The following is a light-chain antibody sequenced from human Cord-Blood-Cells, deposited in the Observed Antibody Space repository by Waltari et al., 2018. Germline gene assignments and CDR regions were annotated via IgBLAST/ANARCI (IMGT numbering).Light chain of an antibody. CDR2: QDS. J-gene: IGLJ2*01. CDR3: QAWDGSTAV. V-gene: IGLV3-1*01. Sequence: SYELTQPPSVSVSPGQTASITCSGDKLGDKYACWYQQKPGQSPVLVFYQDSKRPSGIPVRFSVSNSGNTATLTISGTQAMDEADYYCQAWDGSTAVFGGGTKLTVL. CDR1: KLGDKY.